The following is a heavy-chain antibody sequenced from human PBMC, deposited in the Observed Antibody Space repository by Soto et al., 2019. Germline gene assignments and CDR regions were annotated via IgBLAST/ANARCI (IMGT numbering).Heavy chain of an antibody. Sequence: QVQLVQSGAEVKRPGASVKVSCKASGYTFNSYGISWVRQAPGQGLEWMGWISVYNGNTNYAQKVQGRVTMPTDTATRTSDMELRSLRPDDTAGYYGARDGSNGGDLEYWGQGTVVTVAS. V-gene: IGHV1-18*01. D-gene: IGHD2-21*01. CDR3: ARDGSNGGDLEY. J-gene: IGHJ4*02. CDR2: ISVYNGNT. CDR1: GYTFNSYG.